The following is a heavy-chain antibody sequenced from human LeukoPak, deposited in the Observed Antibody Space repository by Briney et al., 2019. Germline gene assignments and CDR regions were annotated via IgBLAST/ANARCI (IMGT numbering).Heavy chain of an antibody. Sequence: GGSLRLSCAASGFTFSSYSMNWVRQAPGKGLEWVSYISSSSTIYYADSVKGRFTISRDNAKNSLYLQMNSLRAEDTAVYYCARAPGYSSSSGGLDPWGQGTLVTVSS. CDR3: ARAPGYSSSSGGLDP. CDR2: ISSSSTI. J-gene: IGHJ5*02. D-gene: IGHD6-6*01. V-gene: IGHV3-48*01. CDR1: GFTFSSYS.